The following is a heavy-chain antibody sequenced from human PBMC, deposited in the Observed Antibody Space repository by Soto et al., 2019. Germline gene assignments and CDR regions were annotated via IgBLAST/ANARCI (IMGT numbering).Heavy chain of an antibody. CDR3: ARDFPGWGSFDY. Sequence: ASVKVSCKASGYTFTTHGLSWVRQAPGQGLEWMAWINTYNGDTHYAQKLQGRVTVTTDTSTSTGYMDLRNLRSDDTAMYYCARDFPGWGSFDYWGQGSLVTVS. J-gene: IGHJ4*02. V-gene: IGHV1-18*01. CDR2: INTYNGDT. D-gene: IGHD7-27*01. CDR1: GYTFTTHG.